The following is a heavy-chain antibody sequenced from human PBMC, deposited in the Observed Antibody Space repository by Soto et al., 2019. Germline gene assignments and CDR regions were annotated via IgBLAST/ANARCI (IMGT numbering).Heavy chain of an antibody. V-gene: IGHV4-31*03. D-gene: IGHD3-9*01. CDR2: IYYSGST. Sequence: SETLSLTCTVSGGSISSGGYYWSWIRQHPGKGMEWIGYIYYSGSTYYNPYLKSRVTISVDTSKNQFSLKLSSVTAADTAVYYCARGEALRYFDWLDFLYMDVWGKGTTVTVSS. CDR1: GGSISSGGYY. J-gene: IGHJ6*03. CDR3: ARGEALRYFDWLDFLYMDV.